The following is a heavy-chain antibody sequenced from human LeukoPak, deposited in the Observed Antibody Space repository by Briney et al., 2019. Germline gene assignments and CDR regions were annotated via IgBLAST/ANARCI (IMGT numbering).Heavy chain of an antibody. CDR2: IIPILGIA. Sequence: ASVKVSCKASGYTFTSYGISWVRQAPGQGLEWMGRIIPILGIANYAQKFQGRVTITADKSTSTAYMELSSLRSEDTAVYYCASYDSSGYYFSYFDYWGQGTLVTVSS. J-gene: IGHJ4*02. CDR1: GYTFTSYG. D-gene: IGHD3-22*01. V-gene: IGHV1-69*04. CDR3: ASYDSSGYYFSYFDY.